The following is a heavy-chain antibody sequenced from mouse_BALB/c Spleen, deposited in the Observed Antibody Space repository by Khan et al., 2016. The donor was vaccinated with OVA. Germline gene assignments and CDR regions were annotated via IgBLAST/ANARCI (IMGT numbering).Heavy chain of an antibody. CDR1: GYTFTSYT. D-gene: IGHD2-9*01. V-gene: IGHV1-4*01. Sequence: QVQLQQSGAELARPGASVKMSCKASGYTFTSYTIHWVKQRPGQGLEWIGYINPSNIYTNYNQKFRDKATLTADKSSRTAYIQLSSLTSADSAVXYCSRVEPYHGYCGAWFAYWGQGTLVTVSA. CDR3: SRVEPYHGYCGAWFAY. CDR2: INPSNIYT. J-gene: IGHJ3*01.